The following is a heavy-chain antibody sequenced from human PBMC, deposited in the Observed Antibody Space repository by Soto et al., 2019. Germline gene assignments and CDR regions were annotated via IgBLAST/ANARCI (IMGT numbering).Heavy chain of an antibody. Sequence: GGSLRLSSAAFGFTFTIYAMSWVRHAPGRGLECDAAISGSGGSTDYADSVKGRFTISRDNSKKTLDFQMNILRAEYTARYYVAKELVIVVMSGELAFVFDYWGQGTLVTVSS. CDR3: AKELVIVVMSGELAFVFDY. CDR2: ISGSGGST. D-gene: IGHD2-15*01. CDR1: GFTFTIYA. V-gene: IGHV3-23*01. J-gene: IGHJ4*02.